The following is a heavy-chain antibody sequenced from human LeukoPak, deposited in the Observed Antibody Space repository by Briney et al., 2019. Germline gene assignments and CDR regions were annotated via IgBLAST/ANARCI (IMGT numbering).Heavy chain of an antibody. Sequence: PGGSLRLSCAASGFTFKTYGMHWVRQAPGKGLEWVSVIYSGGSTYYADSVKGRFTISRDNSKNTLYLQMNSLRAEDTAVYYCARGSMALDFDYWGQGTLVTVSS. V-gene: IGHV3-66*01. J-gene: IGHJ4*02. CDR3: ARGSMALDFDY. CDR2: IYSGGST. D-gene: IGHD5-24*01. CDR1: GFTFKTYG.